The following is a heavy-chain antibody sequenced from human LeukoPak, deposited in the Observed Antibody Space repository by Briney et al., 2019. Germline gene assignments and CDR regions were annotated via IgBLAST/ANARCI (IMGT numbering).Heavy chain of an antibody. CDR3: ARDLEAMVRGDTLDAFDI. CDR2: ISSSGSTI. Sequence: GGSLRLSCAASGFPLSDYHMSWIRQATGKGLEWFAYISSSGSTIYYADSVKGRFTISRDNAKNSLYLQMNSLRAEDTAVYYCARDLEAMVRGDTLDAFDIWGQGTMATVSS. CDR1: GFPLSDYH. J-gene: IGHJ3*02. V-gene: IGHV3-11*01. D-gene: IGHD3-10*01.